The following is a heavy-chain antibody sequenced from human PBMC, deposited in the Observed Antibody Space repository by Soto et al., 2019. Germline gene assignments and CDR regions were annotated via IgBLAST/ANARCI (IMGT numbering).Heavy chain of an antibody. V-gene: IGHV4-30-4*01. CDR2: IYYSGST. D-gene: IGHD3-22*01. CDR1: GGSISSGDYY. Sequence: KSSETLSLTCTVSGGSISSGDYYWSWIRQPPGKGLEWIGYIYYSGSTYYNPSLKSRVTISVDTSKNQFSLKLSSVTAADTAVYYCARRGREYYYDSSGDLDWYFDLWGRGTLVTVSS. J-gene: IGHJ2*01. CDR3: ARRGREYYYDSSGDLDWYFDL.